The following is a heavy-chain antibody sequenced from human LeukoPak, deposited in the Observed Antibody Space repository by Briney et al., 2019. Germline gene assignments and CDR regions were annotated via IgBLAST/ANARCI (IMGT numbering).Heavy chain of an antibody. Sequence: GGSLRLSCAASGFTFSSYAMHWVRQAPGKGLEWVAVISYDGSNKYYADSVKGRFTISRDNSKNTLYLQMNSLRAEDTAVYYCASSTTRGSYHLLSPFDYWGQGTLVTVSS. CDR1: GFTFSSYA. V-gene: IGHV3-30-3*01. D-gene: IGHD2-2*01. CDR3: ASSTTRGSYHLLSPFDY. CDR2: ISYDGSNK. J-gene: IGHJ4*02.